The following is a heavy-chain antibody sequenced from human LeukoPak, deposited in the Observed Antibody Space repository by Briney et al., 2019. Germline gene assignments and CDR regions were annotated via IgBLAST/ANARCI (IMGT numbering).Heavy chain of an antibody. D-gene: IGHD3-3*01. CDR2: IYYSGST. Sequence: SETLSLTCTVSGGSISSYYWSWIRQPPGKGLEWIRYIYYSGSTNYNPSLKSRVTISVDTSKNQFSLKLSSVTAADTAVYYCARHSTFFGVVIIKGRVRGPFDYWGQGTLVTVSS. CDR1: GGSISSYY. J-gene: IGHJ4*02. CDR3: ARHSTFFGVVIIKGRVRGPFDY. V-gene: IGHV4-59*01.